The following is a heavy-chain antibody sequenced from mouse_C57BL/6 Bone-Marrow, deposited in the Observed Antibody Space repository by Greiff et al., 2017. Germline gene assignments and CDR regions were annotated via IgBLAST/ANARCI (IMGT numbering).Heavy chain of an antibody. CDR3: ARNSYFDY. CDR2: IYPSDSET. J-gene: IGHJ2*01. Sequence: QVQLQQPGAELVRPGSSVKLSCKASGYTFTSYWMDWVKQRPGQGLEWIGNIYPSDSETHYNQKFKDKATLTVDKSSSTAYMPLSSLTSEDSAVYYCARNSYFDYWGQGTTLTVSS. CDR1: GYTFTSYW. V-gene: IGHV1-61*01.